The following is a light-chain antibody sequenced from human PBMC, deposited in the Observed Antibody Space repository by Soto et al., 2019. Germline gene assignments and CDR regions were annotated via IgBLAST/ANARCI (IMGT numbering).Light chain of an antibody. Sequence: QSVLTQPASVSGSPGQSITISCTGASSDVGGYNSVSWYQHHPGKAPKLMVYDVRDRPSGVSNRFSGSKSGNTASLTSSWLQAEDEADYYCTSYTSGNTFVFGGGTKLTVL. CDR3: TSYTSGNTFV. CDR2: DVR. CDR1: SSDVGGYNS. J-gene: IGLJ2*01. V-gene: IGLV2-14*01.